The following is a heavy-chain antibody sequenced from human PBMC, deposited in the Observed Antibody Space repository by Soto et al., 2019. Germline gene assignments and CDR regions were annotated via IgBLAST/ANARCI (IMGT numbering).Heavy chain of an antibody. CDR2: ISSSSSYI. CDR3: AGWREYYYYYGMDV. CDR1: GFTFRSYS. Sequence: GGSLILSCAASGFTFRSYSMNWVRQAPGKGLEWVSSISSSSSYIYYADSVKGRFTISRDNAKNSLYLQMNSLRAEDTAVYYCAGWREYYYYYGMDVWGQGTTVTVSS. V-gene: IGHV3-21*01. J-gene: IGHJ6*02.